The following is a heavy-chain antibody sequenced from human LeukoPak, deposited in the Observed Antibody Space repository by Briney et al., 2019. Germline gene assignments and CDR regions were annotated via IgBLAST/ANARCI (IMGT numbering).Heavy chain of an antibody. CDR2: ISQSGST. CDR1: GESFSNDY. D-gene: IGHD3-10*01. Sequence: SETLSLTCAVYGESFSNDYWTWIRQPPGKGLEWIGEISQSGSTNYNPSLKSRVTISVDTSKNQFSLKLSSVTAADTAVYYCARVVLLWFGELNNWFDPWGQGTLVTVSS. V-gene: IGHV4-34*01. CDR3: ARVVLLWFGELNNWFDP. J-gene: IGHJ5*02.